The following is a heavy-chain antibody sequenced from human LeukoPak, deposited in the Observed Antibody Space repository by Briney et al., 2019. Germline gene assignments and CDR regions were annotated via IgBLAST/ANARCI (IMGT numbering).Heavy chain of an antibody. CDR1: GYTFTSYY. J-gene: IGHJ4*02. CDR3: TREAGYGGFDY. V-gene: IGHV1-46*01. Sequence: ASVKVSCKASGYTFTSYYIHWVRQAPGQGLEWMGISNPSGGSTRYAERFQGRVSMTRDTSTSTVYMELSSLRSEDTAVYYSTREAGYGGFDYWGQGTLVTVSS. CDR2: SNPSGGST. D-gene: IGHD4-23*01.